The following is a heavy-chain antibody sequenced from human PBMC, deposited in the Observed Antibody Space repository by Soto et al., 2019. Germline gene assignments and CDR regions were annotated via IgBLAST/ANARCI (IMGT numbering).Heavy chain of an antibody. V-gene: IGHV4-34*01. CDR2: INHSGST. CDR1: GGSFSGYY. Sequence: PSETLSLTCAVYGGSFSGYYWSWIRQPPGKGLEWIGEINHSGSTNYNPSLKSRVTISVDTSKNQFSLKLSSVTAADTAVYYCARGKYYDFWSGYYTGSRQTYYYYGMDVWGQGTTVTVSS. CDR3: ARGKYYDFWSGYYTGSRQTYYYYGMDV. D-gene: IGHD3-3*01. J-gene: IGHJ6*02.